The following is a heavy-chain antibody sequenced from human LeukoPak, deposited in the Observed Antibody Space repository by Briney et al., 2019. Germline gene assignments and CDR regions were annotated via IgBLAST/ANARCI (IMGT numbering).Heavy chain of an antibody. CDR2: ISGSAGST. D-gene: IGHD6-13*01. CDR1: GFTFSSYA. J-gene: IGHJ5*02. CDR3: ARDSVAAAYRWFDP. Sequence: GGSLRLSCAASGFTFSSYAMSWVRQAPGKGLEWVSVISGSAGSTYYADSVKGRFTISRDNAKNSLYLQMNSLRAEDTAVYYCARDSVAAAYRWFDPWGQGTLVTVSS. V-gene: IGHV3-23*01.